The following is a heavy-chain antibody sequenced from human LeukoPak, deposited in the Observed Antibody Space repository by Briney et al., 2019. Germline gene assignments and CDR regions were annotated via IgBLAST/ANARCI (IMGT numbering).Heavy chain of an antibody. CDR2: SNPNSGGT. J-gene: IGHJ6*03. V-gene: IGHV1-2*02. CDR3: ARGKIGSWNDYYYYYYMDV. Sequence: GASVNVSCKASGHTFTGYYMHWVRQAPGQGLAWMGWSNPNSGGTNYAQKFQGRVTMTRDTSISTAYMELSRLRSDDTAVYYCARGKIGSWNDYYYYYYMDVWGKGTTVTISS. D-gene: IGHD1-1*01. CDR1: GHTFTGYY.